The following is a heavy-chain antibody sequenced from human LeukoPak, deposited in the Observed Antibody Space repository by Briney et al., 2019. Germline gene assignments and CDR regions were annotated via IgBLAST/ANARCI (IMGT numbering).Heavy chain of an antibody. CDR1: GGTFSSYA. CDR3: ATEGKMVRGVYTDY. V-gene: IGHV1-24*01. Sequence: ASVKVSCKASGGTFSSYAISWVRQAPGKGLEWMGRFDPEDGETIYAQKFQGRVTMTADTSTDTVYMELSSLRSEDTAVYYCATEGKMVRGVYTDYWGQGTLVTVSS. D-gene: IGHD3-10*01. CDR2: FDPEDGET. J-gene: IGHJ4*02.